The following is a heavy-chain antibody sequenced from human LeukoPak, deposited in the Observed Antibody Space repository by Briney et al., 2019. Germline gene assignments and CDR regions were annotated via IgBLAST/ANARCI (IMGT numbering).Heavy chain of an antibody. Sequence: PGGSLRLSCAASEFTFRDYYMSWIRQAPGKGLEWVSYISSGGGTIYYADSVKGRFTISRDNAKNSLYLQMNSLRAEDTAVYYCARDLDYGDYVDAFDIWGQGTMVTVSS. J-gene: IGHJ3*02. CDR1: EFTFRDYY. D-gene: IGHD4-17*01. CDR3: ARDLDYGDYVDAFDI. CDR2: ISSGGGTI. V-gene: IGHV3-11*01.